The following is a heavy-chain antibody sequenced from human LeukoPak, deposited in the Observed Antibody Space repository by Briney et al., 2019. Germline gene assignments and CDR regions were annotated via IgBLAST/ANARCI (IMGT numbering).Heavy chain of an antibody. CDR2: INPNSGGT. J-gene: IGHJ6*03. CDR1: GYTFTGYY. Sequence: GASVKVSCKASGYTFTGYYMHWVRQAPGQGLEWMGWINPNSGGTNYAQKFQGRVTMTRDTSISTAYMELSRLRSDDTAVYYCARDLRTAMVRGYYYYYYMDVWGKGTTVTVSS. D-gene: IGHD5-18*01. V-gene: IGHV1-2*02. CDR3: ARDLRTAMVRGYYYYYYMDV.